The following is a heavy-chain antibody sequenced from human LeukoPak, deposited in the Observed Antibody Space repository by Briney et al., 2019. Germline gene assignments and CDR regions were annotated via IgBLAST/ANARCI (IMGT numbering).Heavy chain of an antibody. CDR1: GYTFTDYY. J-gene: IGHJ4*02. CDR3: ATQPGGVVAAAVHDGY. V-gene: IGHV1-69-2*01. D-gene: IGHD6-13*01. Sequence: ASVKISCKVSGYTFTDYYMHWVQQAPGKGLEWMGLVDPEDGETIYAEKFQGRVTITADTSTDTAYMELSSLRSEDTAVYYCATQPGGVVAAAVHDGYWGQGTLVTVSS. CDR2: VDPEDGET.